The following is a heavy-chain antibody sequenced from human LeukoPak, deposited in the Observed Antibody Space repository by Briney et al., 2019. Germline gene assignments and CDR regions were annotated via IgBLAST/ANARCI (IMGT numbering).Heavy chain of an antibody. CDR1: GYTFTSYY. CDR2: INPSGGST. CDR3: ALYGSGSYYEYYYYYGMDV. V-gene: IGHV1-46*01. Sequence: ASVKVSCKASGYTFTSYYMHWVRQAPGQGLEWMGIINPSGGSTSYAQKFQGRVTMTRDTSTSTVYMELSSLRSEDTAVYYCALYGSGSYYEYYYYYGMDVWGQGTTVTVSS. D-gene: IGHD3-10*01. J-gene: IGHJ6*02.